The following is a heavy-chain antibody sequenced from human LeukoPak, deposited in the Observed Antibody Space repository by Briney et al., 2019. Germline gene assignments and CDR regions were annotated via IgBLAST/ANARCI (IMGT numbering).Heavy chain of an antibody. Sequence: ASVKVSCKASGYTFTSYGISWVRQAPGQGLEWMGWISAYNGNTNYAQKLQGRVTMTEDTSTDTAYMELSSLRSEDTAVYYCATDDVTMVRGVITYYYYGMDVWGQGTTVTVSS. J-gene: IGHJ6*02. D-gene: IGHD3-10*01. CDR3: ATDDVTMVRGVITYYYYGMDV. CDR1: GYTFTSYG. CDR2: ISAYNGNT. V-gene: IGHV1-18*01.